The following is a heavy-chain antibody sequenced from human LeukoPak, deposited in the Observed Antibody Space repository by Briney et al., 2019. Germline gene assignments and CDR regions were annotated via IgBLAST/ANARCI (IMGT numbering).Heavy chain of an antibody. CDR2: ISGSGGST. CDR3: AKETPGPSYDFWSGYFLV. CDR1: GFTFSSYA. D-gene: IGHD3-3*01. J-gene: IGHJ4*02. V-gene: IGHV3-23*01. Sequence: GGSLRLSCAASGFTFSSYAMSWVRQAPGKGLEWVSAISGSGGSTYYADSVKGRFTISRDNSKNTLYLQMNSLRAEDTAVYYCAKETPGPSYDFWSGYFLVWGQGTLVTVSS.